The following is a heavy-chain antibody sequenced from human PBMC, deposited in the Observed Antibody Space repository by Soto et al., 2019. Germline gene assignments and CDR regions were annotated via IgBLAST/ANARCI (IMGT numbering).Heavy chain of an antibody. J-gene: IGHJ4*02. V-gene: IGHV4-39*01. CDR2: TYYSGST. Sequence: SETLSLTCTVSGGSISSSTYYWGWIRQPPGKGLEWIGITYYSGSTYYNPSLKSRVTISVDTSKNQFSLKLSSVTAADTAVYYCARHFSPYDYIWGSYSSWGQGTLVTVSS. CDR1: GGSISSSTYY. CDR3: ARHFSPYDYIWGSYSS. D-gene: IGHD3-16*01.